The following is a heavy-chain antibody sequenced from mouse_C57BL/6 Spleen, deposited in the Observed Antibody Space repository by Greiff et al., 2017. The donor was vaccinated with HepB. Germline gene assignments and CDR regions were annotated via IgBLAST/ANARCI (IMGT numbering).Heavy chain of an antibody. J-gene: IGHJ3*01. D-gene: IGHD2-2*01. CDR3: ASLYGYAFAY. CDR1: GYTFTSYT. CDR2: INPSSGYT. Sequence: QVQLKESGAELARPGASVKMSCKASGYTFTSYTMHWVKQRPGQGLEWIGYINPSSGYTKYNQKFKDKATLTADKSSSTAYMQLSSLTSEDSAVYYCASLYGYAFAYWGQGTLVTVSA. V-gene: IGHV1-4*01.